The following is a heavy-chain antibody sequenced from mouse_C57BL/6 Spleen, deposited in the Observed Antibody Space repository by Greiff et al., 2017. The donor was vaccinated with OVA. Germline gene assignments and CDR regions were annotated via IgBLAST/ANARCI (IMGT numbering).Heavy chain of an antibody. J-gene: IGHJ2*01. D-gene: IGHD2-3*01. CDR1: GYTFTDYE. CDR2: IDPETGGT. V-gene: IGHV1-15*01. Sequence: VQLQQSGAELVRPGASVTLSCKASGYTFTDYEMHWVKQTPVHGLEWIGAIDPETGGTAYNQKFKGKAILTADKSSSTAYMELRRLTSEDSAVYYGTRLRGGYDGYYDYWGQGTTLTVSS. CDR3: TRLRGGYDGYYDY.